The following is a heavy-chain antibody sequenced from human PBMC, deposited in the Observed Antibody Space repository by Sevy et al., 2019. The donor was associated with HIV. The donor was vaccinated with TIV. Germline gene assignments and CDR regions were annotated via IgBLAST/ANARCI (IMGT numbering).Heavy chain of an antibody. D-gene: IGHD1-26*01. J-gene: IGHJ4*02. CDR3: TAGVGTSDCDY. V-gene: IGHV3-15*01. CDR2: IKSKTDGGTR. CDR1: GFSFTNAW. Sequence: GSLRLSCTAPGFSFTNAWMSWVRQAPGKGLEWVGRIKSKTDGGTRDFAEPVKGRFAIPRDDSKSTFYLQMDSLKTEDTGVYYCTAGVGTSDCDYWGQGILVTVSS.